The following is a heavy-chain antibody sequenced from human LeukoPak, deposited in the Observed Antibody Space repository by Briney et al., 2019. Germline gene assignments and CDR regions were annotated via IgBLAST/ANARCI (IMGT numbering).Heavy chain of an antibody. CDR2: ISYDGSNK. J-gene: IGHJ6*02. D-gene: IGHD3-3*01. Sequence: PGRSLRLSCAASGFTFSSYAMHWVRQARGKGLEWVAVISYDGSNKYYADSVKGRFTISRDNSKNTLSLQMNSMRAEDTAVYYCAKGAFYYVFLIGPGMDVWAQGPRAPVPS. CDR3: AKGAFYYVFLIGPGMDV. CDR1: GFTFSSYA. V-gene: IGHV3-30-3*01.